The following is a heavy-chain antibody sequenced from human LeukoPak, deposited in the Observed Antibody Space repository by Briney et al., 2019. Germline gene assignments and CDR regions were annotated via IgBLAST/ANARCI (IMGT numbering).Heavy chain of an antibody. Sequence: GGSLRLSCAASGFTFDDYGMSWVRQAPGKGLEWASGINWNGGSTGYADSVKGRFTISRDNAKNSLYLQMNSLRAEDTALYYCARDLYSEGFDYDILTGYHHFDYWGQGTLVTVSS. CDR2: INWNGGST. CDR3: ARDLYSEGFDYDILTGYHHFDY. J-gene: IGHJ4*02. D-gene: IGHD3-9*01. CDR1: GFTFDDYG. V-gene: IGHV3-20*04.